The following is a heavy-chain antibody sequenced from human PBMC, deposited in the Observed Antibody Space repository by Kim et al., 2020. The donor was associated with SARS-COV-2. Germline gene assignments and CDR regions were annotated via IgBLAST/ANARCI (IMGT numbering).Heavy chain of an antibody. CDR2: IIPIFGTA. V-gene: IGHV1-69*13. CDR1: GGTFSSYA. J-gene: IGHJ6*02. CDR3: ARAERDSSSWSPYYYYYGMDA. Sequence: SVKVSCKASGGTFSSYAISWVRQAPGQGLEWMGGIIPIFGTANYAQKFQGRVTITADESTSTAYMELSSLRSEDTAVYYCARAERDSSSWSPYYYYYGMDAWGQGTTVTVSS. D-gene: IGHD6-13*01.